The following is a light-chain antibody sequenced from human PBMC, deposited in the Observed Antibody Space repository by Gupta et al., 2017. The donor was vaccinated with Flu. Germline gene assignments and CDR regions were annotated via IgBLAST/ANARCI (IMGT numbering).Light chain of an antibody. J-gene: IGKJ1*01. CDR1: QSVNSVRSTF. CDR2: RAS. V-gene: IGKV3-20*01. Sequence: EIVLTQSPGTLSLSPGERATLSCRASQSVNSVRSTFLAWYQQKPGQAPRLLIYRASSRAPDIPDRFSGSGSGTDFTLNISRLEPEDFAVYYCKQDRSSPRTFGQGTKLEIK. CDR3: KQDRSSPRT.